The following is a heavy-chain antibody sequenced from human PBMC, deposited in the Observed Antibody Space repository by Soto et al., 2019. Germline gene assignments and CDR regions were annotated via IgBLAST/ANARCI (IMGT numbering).Heavy chain of an antibody. CDR3: ARAVRTGFYGMDV. CDR2: LIPVFGTS. J-gene: IGHJ6*02. V-gene: IGHV1-69*01. CDR1: GDSFSNYA. Sequence: QVQLVQSGAEVKKPGSSVKVSCRASGDSFSNYAVNWLRQAPGRGLAWMGGLIPVFGTSNYAQKFQGRVTITADESTSTAYMELSSLSSEDTAVYYCARAVRTGFYGMDVWGQGTTVTVSS.